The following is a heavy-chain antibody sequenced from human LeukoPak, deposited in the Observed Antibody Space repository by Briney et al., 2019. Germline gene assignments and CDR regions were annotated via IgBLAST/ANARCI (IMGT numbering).Heavy chain of an antibody. D-gene: IGHD3-10*01. CDR1: GGSISSGAHY. Sequence: PSETLSLTCTVSGGSISSGAHYWNWIHQHPGKGLEWIGYINYSGNTYYNPSLKSRVTISADTSKNQFSLKLSSVTAADTAVYYCARGGSGEGYWGQGTLVTVSS. V-gene: IGHV4-31*03. CDR2: INYSGNT. J-gene: IGHJ4*02. CDR3: ARGGSGEGY.